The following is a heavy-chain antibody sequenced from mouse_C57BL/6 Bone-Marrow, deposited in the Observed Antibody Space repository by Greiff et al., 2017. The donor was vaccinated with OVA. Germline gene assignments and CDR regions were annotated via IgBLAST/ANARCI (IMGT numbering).Heavy chain of an antibody. D-gene: IGHD2-10*02. J-gene: IGHJ3*01. CDR3: ARQMGYGNYAWFAY. CDR1: GFTFSSYG. Sequence: EVKLQESGGDLVKPGGSLKLSCAASGFTFSSYGMSWVRQTPDKRLEWVATISSGGSYTYYPDSVKGRFTISRDNAKNTLYLQMSSLKSEDTAMYYCARQMGYGNYAWFAYWGQGTLVTVSA. V-gene: IGHV5-6*01. CDR2: ISSGGSYT.